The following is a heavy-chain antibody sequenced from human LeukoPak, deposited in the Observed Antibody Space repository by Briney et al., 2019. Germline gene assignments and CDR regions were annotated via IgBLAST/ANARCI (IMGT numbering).Heavy chain of an antibody. D-gene: IGHD6-13*01. CDR2: GYYSGST. Sequence: SETLSLTCTVSGDSISNNNYYWGWIRQPPGKGLEWIGTGYYSGSTYYIPSLRGRLTISLDTSKNQFSLRLSSVTAADTAVYYCARHSSSWSPNPDYWGQGTLVTVSS. CDR1: GDSISNNNYY. J-gene: IGHJ4*02. V-gene: IGHV4-39*01. CDR3: ARHSSSWSPNPDY.